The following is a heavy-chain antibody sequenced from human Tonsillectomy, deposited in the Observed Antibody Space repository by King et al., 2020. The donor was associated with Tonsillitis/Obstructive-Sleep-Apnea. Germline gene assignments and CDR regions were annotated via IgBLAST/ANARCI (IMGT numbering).Heavy chain of an antibody. CDR1: GYTFTTYG. J-gene: IGHJ4*02. V-gene: IGHV1-18*01. CDR3: ARDSRSHYYDTSGYYTFEY. D-gene: IGHD3-22*01. Sequence: QLVQSGAEVKKPGASVKVSCKASGYTFTTYGISWVRQAPGQGLEWMGWISAYNGDTNYAQKLQDRVTMTTDTSTSTAYMEVRSLRSDDTAVYYGARDSRSHYYDTSGYYTFEYWGQGTLVTVSS. CDR2: ISAYNGDT.